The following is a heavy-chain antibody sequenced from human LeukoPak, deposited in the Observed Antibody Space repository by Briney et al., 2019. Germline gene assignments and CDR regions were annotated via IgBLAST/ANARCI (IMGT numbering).Heavy chain of an antibody. D-gene: IGHD7-27*01. J-gene: IGHJ4*02. Sequence: ASVKVSCKASGYTFTSYDFNWVRQATGQRPEWMGWMSPNSGDTGYAQKFQDRVTMSRNTSISTAYMELSSLRSDDTAVYYCARGPPNWGYDYWGPGTLVTVSS. CDR2: MSPNSGDT. CDR1: GYTFTSYD. CDR3: ARGPPNWGYDY. V-gene: IGHV1-8*01.